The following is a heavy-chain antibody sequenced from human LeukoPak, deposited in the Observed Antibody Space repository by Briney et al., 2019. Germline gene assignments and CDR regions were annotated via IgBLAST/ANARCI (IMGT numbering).Heavy chain of an antibody. CDR2: IYYTGTT. CDR3: ARRDAFGELRSDY. D-gene: IGHD3-10*01. J-gene: IGHJ4*02. Sequence: SETLSLTCTVSGGSISSSYSYWDWIRQPPGKGLEWVGTIYYTGTTYDNPSLKSRVTVFVDTSKNQFSLQLSSVTAADTAMYYCARRDAFGELRSDYWGQGTLVTVSS. CDR1: GGSISSSYSY. V-gene: IGHV4-39*01.